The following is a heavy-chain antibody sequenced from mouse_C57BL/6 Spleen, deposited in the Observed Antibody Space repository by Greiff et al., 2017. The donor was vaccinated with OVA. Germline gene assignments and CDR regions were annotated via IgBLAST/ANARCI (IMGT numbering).Heavy chain of an antibody. Sequence: QVQLQQSGAELVKPGASVKISCKASGYAFSSYWMNWVKQRPGKGLEWIGQIYPGDGDTNYNGKFKGKATLTADKSSSTADMQLSSLTSEDSAVYFCARSWYDYDGGYAMDYWGQGTSVTVSS. D-gene: IGHD2-4*01. CDR3: ARSWYDYDGGYAMDY. V-gene: IGHV1-80*01. J-gene: IGHJ4*01. CDR1: GYAFSSYW. CDR2: IYPGDGDT.